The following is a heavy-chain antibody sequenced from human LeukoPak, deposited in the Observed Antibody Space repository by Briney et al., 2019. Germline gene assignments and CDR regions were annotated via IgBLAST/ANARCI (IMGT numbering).Heavy chain of an antibody. CDR1: GYTFTSYG. D-gene: IGHD2-2*01. V-gene: IGHV1-18*01. CDR3: ARGDIVVVPAAIGALDI. Sequence: GASVKVSCKASGYTFTSYGISWVRQAPGQGLEWMGWISAYNGNTNYAQKLQGRVTMTTDTSTSTAYMELRSLRSDDTAVYYCARGDIVVVPAAIGALDIWGQGTMVTVSS. J-gene: IGHJ3*02. CDR2: ISAYNGNT.